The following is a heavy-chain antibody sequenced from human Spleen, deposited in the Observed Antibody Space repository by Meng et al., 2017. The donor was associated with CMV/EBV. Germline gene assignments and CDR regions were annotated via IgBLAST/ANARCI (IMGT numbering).Heavy chain of an antibody. Sequence: SETLSLTCTVSGGSISSSSYYWGWIRQPPGKGLEWIGSIYYSGSTYYNPSLKSRVTISVDRSENQFSLKLTSVTAADTAVYYCARGFYGWGYYFDYWGQGTLVTVSS. CDR2: IYYSGST. D-gene: IGHD3-10*01. CDR3: ARGFYGWGYYFDY. V-gene: IGHV4-39*07. CDR1: GGSISSSSYY. J-gene: IGHJ4*02.